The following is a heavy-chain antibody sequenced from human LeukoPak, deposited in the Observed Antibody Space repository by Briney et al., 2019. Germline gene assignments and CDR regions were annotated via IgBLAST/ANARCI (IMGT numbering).Heavy chain of an antibody. J-gene: IGHJ4*02. Sequence: PGGSLRLSCAASGFTFSSYWMHWVRQAPGKGLVWVSRINSDATSTSYADSVKGRFTISRDNAKNTPYLQMDSLRGEDTAVYYCARDYSRSWYPDYWGQGTLVTVSS. CDR3: ARDYSRSWYPDY. V-gene: IGHV3-74*01. CDR1: GFTFSSYW. D-gene: IGHD6-13*01. CDR2: INSDATST.